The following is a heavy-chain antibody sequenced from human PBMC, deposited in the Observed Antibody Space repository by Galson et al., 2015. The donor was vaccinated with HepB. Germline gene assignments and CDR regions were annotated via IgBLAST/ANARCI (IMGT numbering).Heavy chain of an antibody. V-gene: IGHV3-7*03. CDR3: ARDQWRIFDY. CDR1: GFTFSSYW. J-gene: IGHJ4*02. D-gene: IGHD2-8*01. Sequence: LRLSCAASGFTFSSYWMGWVRQAPGKGLEWVANMNEDGSDLYYVDSVKGRFTISRDNARNSLYLQMDTLRAEDTAVYYCARDQWRIFDYWGQGTMVIVSS. CDR2: MNEDGSDL.